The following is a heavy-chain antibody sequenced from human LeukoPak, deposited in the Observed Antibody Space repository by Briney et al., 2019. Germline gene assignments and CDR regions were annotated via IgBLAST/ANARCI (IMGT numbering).Heavy chain of an antibody. CDR1: GGSISSGGYS. CDR3: ARGGPAALNWFDP. D-gene: IGHD2-2*01. Sequence: PSETLSLTCAVSGGSISSGGYSWSWLRQPPGRGLEWIGYIYHSGSTYYNPSLKSRVTISVDRSKNQFSLKLSSVTAADTAVYYCARGGPAALNWFDPWGQGTLVTVSS. J-gene: IGHJ5*02. V-gene: IGHV4-30-2*01. CDR2: IYHSGST.